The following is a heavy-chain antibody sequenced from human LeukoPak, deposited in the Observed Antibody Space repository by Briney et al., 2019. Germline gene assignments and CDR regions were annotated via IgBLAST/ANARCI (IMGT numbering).Heavy chain of an antibody. V-gene: IGHV1-46*01. CDR2: INPSGGTT. CDR1: GYTFTSYY. D-gene: IGHD3-22*01. J-gene: IGHJ4*02. CDR3: ARSLTGYYDSSGF. Sequence: GVSVKVSCKASGYTFTSYYMHWVRQAPGQGLEWMGIINPSGGTTSYAQKFQGRVTMTRDTSTSTIYMELSSLRSEDTAVYYCARSLTGYYDSSGFWGQGTLVTVSS.